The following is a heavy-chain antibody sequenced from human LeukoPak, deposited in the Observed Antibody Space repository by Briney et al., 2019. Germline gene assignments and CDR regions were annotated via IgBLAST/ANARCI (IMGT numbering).Heavy chain of an antibody. Sequence: GGSLRLSCAASGFTFSSYAMSWVRQAPGKGLEWVSAISGSGASTYYADSVKGRFTTSRDNSKNTLYVQINSLRAEDTAVYYCAKSQFGGVFDGFDIWGQGTMVTVSS. V-gene: IGHV3-23*01. CDR1: GFTFSSYA. CDR2: ISGSGAST. D-gene: IGHD3-16*01. J-gene: IGHJ3*02. CDR3: AKSQFGGVFDGFDI.